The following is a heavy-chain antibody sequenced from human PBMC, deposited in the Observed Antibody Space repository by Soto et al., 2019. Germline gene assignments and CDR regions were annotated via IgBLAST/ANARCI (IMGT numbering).Heavy chain of an antibody. D-gene: IGHD6-13*01. CDR2: IKQDGSEK. CDR3: ARDRIAAAGTYYYCGMDV. J-gene: IGHJ6*02. Sequence: GGSLRLSCAASGFTFSSYWMSWVRQAPGKGLEWVANIKQDGSEKYYVDSVKGRFTISRDNAKNSLYLQMNSLRAEDTAVYYCARDRIAAAGTYYYCGMDVWGQGTPVTVYS. CDR1: GFTFSSYW. V-gene: IGHV3-7*01.